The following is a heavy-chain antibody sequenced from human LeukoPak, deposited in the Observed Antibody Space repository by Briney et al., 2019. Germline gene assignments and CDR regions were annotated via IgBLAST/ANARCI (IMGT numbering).Heavy chain of an antibody. J-gene: IGHJ4*02. Sequence: KYGESLKISCKGSGYSFASYWIGWVRQMPGKGMEWMGIIYPGDSDTRYSPSFQGQVTISADKSISTAYLQWSSLKASDTAMYYCARPLLYYDSSGYYWDYFDYWGQGTLVTVSS. CDR3: ARPLLYYDSSGYYWDYFDY. D-gene: IGHD3-22*01. V-gene: IGHV5-51*01. CDR2: IYPGDSDT. CDR1: GYSFASYW.